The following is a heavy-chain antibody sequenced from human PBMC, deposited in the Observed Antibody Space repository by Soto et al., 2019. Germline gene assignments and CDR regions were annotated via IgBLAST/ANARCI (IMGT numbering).Heavy chain of an antibody. J-gene: IGHJ4*02. Sequence: QVQLVQSGAEVKKPGSSVKVSCKASGGTFSSYAISWVRQAPGQGLEWMGGIIPIFGTANYAQKFQGRVTITADESTGTAYMERSCLRSEDTAVYYCARGVSGYNRGGFPPHYFYYWCQGTLVTVSS. CDR1: GGTFSSYA. D-gene: IGHD5-12*01. CDR2: IIPIFGTA. CDR3: ARGVSGYNRGGFPPHYFYY. V-gene: IGHV1-69*12.